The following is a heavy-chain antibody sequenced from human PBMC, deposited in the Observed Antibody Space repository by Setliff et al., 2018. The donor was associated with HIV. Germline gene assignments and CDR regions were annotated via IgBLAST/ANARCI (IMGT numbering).Heavy chain of an antibody. V-gene: IGHV4-39*07. Sequence: SETLSLTCTVSGDSISGSSYYWGWIRQPPGKGLEWIGSIFYTGSTYYNPSLKSRVTISVDTSKNQFSLKLSSVTAADTAVYYCARDPYCPNTCYEDFTFDSWGQGTLVTVSS. CDR2: IFYTGST. D-gene: IGHD2-8*01. J-gene: IGHJ4*02. CDR1: GDSISGSSYY. CDR3: ARDPYCPNTCYEDFTFDS.